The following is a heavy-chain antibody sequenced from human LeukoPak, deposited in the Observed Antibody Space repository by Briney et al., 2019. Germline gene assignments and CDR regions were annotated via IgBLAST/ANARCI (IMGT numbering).Heavy chain of an antibody. J-gene: IGHJ1*01. V-gene: IGHV1-2*02. CDR2: INPRSGGT. Sequence: ASVKVSCKASGYTFTGYYMHWVRQAPGQGLEWVGWINPRSGGTDYAQRLQGRVSMTTDTSIATAYMELSRVTSDDTAIYYCARGTIGSSSSVHDWGQGTLLIVSS. CDR1: GYTFTGYY. CDR3: ARGTIGSSSSVHD. D-gene: IGHD1-26*01.